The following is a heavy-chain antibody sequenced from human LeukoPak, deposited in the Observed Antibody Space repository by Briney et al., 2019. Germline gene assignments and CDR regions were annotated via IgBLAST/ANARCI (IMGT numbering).Heavy chain of an antibody. CDR2: SYPGDSDT. Sequence: GAYLKISCKGSGDSFTSYWIGWVRQMPGKGLEWMGISYPGDSDTRYSPSFQGQVTISADKYISTAYLQWSSLQASDTAMYYCARRGSSTTGDAFDIWGQGTMVTVSS. D-gene: IGHD6-13*01. CDR3: ARRGSSTTGDAFDI. J-gene: IGHJ3*02. CDR1: GDSFTSYW. V-gene: IGHV5-51*01.